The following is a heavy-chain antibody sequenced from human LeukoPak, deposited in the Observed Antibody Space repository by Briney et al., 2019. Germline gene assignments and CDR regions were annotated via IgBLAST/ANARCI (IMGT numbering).Heavy chain of an antibody. CDR2: VITSSSYI. CDR3: AKLSRVAGTSSYFDY. V-gene: IGHV3-21*04. CDR1: GFILSRYS. Sequence: GGSLRLSCEASGFILSRYSMNWVRQAPGKGLEWVSSVITSSSYIYYADSVKGRFTISRDNAKNPLYLQMNSLRAEDTAVYYCAKLSRVAGTSSYFDYWGQGTLVTVSS. D-gene: IGHD6-19*01. J-gene: IGHJ4*02.